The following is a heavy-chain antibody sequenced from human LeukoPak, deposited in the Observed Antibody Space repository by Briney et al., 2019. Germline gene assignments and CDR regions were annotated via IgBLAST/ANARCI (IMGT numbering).Heavy chain of an antibody. CDR1: GGSISSSSYY. D-gene: IGHD6-19*01. J-gene: IGHJ4*02. Sequence: SETLSLTCTVSGGSISSSSYYWGWIRQPPGKGLEWIGSIYYSGSTYYNPSLKSRVTISVDTSKNQFSLKLSSVTAADTAVYYCARWGLAVAGNYFDYWGQGTLVTVSS. V-gene: IGHV4-39*01. CDR3: ARWGLAVAGNYFDY. CDR2: IYYSGST.